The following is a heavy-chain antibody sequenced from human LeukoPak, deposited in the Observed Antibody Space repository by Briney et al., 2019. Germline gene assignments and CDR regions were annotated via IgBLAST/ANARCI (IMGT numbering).Heavy chain of an antibody. J-gene: IGHJ4*02. CDR2: IRYDGSNK. CDR3: AKGPRVVGAGGDY. CDR1: GFTFSSYG. Sequence: GGSLRLSCAASGFTFSSYGMHWVRQAPGKGLEWVAFIRYDGSNKYYADSVKGRFTISRDNSKNTLYQQMNSLRAEDTAVYYCAKGPRVVGAGGDYWGQGTLVTVSS. V-gene: IGHV3-30*02. D-gene: IGHD1-26*01.